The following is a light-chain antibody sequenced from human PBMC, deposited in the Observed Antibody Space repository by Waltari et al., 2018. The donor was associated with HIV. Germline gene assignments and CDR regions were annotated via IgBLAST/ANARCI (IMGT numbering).Light chain of an antibody. Sequence: SYELTQPPSLSVSPGQTAGITCSGDVLSRQYSYWYRQKPGQAPVLVMYRETERPSGIPGRCSGSKSGTTVTLTIGGVQAEDEADYYCQSGDNSGPHVVFGGGTTLTVL. CDR1: VLSRQY. J-gene: IGLJ2*01. V-gene: IGLV3-25*03. CDR3: QSGDNSGPHVV. CDR2: RET.